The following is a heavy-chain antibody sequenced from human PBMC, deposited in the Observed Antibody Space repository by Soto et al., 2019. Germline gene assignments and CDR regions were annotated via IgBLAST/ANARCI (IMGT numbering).Heavy chain of an antibody. CDR1: GGTFSSYA. CDR2: IIPIFGTA. D-gene: IGHD6-19*01. Sequence: QVQLVQSGAEVKKPGSSVKVSCKASGGTFSSYAISWVRQAPGQGLEWMGGIIPIFGTANYAQKFQGRVTMTADEATSTAYMELSSLRSEDTAVYYCARDSSGWYGAFDIWGQGTMVTVSS. CDR3: ARDSSGWYGAFDI. V-gene: IGHV1-69*12. J-gene: IGHJ3*02.